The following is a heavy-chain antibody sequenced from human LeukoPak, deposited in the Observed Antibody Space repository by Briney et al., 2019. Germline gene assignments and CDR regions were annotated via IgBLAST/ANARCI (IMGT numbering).Heavy chain of an antibody. V-gene: IGHV1-2*02. CDR1: GYTFTGYY. CDR2: INPNSGGT. D-gene: IGHD3-22*01. Sequence: ASVKVSCKASGYTFTGYYMHWVRQAPGQGLEWMGWINPNSGGTNYAQKFQGRVTMTRDTSISTAYMELSRLRSDDTAVYYCARAWFYYYDSSGYKELACWGQGTLVTVSS. CDR3: ARAWFYYYDSSGYKELAC. J-gene: IGHJ4*02.